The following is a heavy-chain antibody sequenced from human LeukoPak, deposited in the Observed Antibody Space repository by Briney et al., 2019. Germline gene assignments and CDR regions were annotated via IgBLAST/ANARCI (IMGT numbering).Heavy chain of an antibody. D-gene: IGHD1-7*01. J-gene: IGHJ5*02. Sequence: SETLSLTCTVSGGSISSYYWIWIWQPPGKGLEWIGHIYYSGSTNYNPSLKSRITMSVDTSKNQFSLKLRSVTAADTAVYYCARDSGTTGEVKFDPWGQGTLVTVSS. V-gene: IGHV4-59*12. CDR3: ARDSGTTGEVKFDP. CDR1: GGSISSYY. CDR2: IYYSGST.